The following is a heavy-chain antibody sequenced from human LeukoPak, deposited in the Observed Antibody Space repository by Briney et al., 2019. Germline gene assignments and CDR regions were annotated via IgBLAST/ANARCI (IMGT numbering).Heavy chain of an antibody. D-gene: IGHD6-6*01. CDR1: GFTFSSYW. V-gene: IGHV3-74*01. Sequence: PGGSLRLSCAASGFTFSSYWMHWVRQAPGKGLVWDSRINSDGSSTSYADSVKGRFTISRDNAKNSLYLQMNSLRAEDTALYYCAKDIAAPSLYYFDYWGQGTLVAVSS. CDR2: INSDGSST. CDR3: AKDIAAPSLYYFDY. J-gene: IGHJ4*02.